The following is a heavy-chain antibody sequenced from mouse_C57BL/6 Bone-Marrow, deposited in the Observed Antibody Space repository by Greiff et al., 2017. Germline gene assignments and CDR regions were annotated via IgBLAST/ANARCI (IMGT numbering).Heavy chain of an antibody. V-gene: IGHV5-15*01. Sequence: EVQLVESGGGLVQPGGSLKLSCAASGFTFSDYGMAWVRQAPRKGPEWVAFISNLAYSIYYADTVTGLFTISRKNAKNTLYLEMSSLRSEDTAMYYCARRGYGPYYAMDYWGQGTPVTVSS. J-gene: IGHJ4*01. CDR2: ISNLAYSI. CDR3: ARRGYGPYYAMDY. CDR1: GFTFSDYG. D-gene: IGHD2-2*01.